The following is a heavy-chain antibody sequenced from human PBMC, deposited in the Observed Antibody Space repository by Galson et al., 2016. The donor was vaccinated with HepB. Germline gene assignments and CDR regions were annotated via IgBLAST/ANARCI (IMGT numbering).Heavy chain of an antibody. CDR3: AKSVLEYDILTGYYRRGADY. D-gene: IGHD3-9*01. CDR2: SGSGGPT. V-gene: IGHV3-23*01. CDR1: GFTFSSYA. J-gene: IGHJ4*02. Sequence: SLRLSCAASGFTFSSYAMSWVRQAPGKGLEWVSSSGSGGPTYYSDSVMGGCTISRDNSTNTLFLQLHSLRADDTAVYYCAKSVLEYDILTGYYRRGADYWGQGTLVTVSS.